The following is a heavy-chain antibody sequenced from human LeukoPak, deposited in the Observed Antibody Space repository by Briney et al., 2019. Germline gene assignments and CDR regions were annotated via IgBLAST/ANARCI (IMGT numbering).Heavy chain of an antibody. Sequence: ASVKVSCKASGYTFTGHYMHWVRQAPGQGLEWMGWINPNSGGTNYAQKFQGRVTMTRDTSISTAYMELSRLRSDDTAVYYCARSGSYPEYNWFDPWGQGTLVTVSS. J-gene: IGHJ5*02. CDR1: GYTFTGHY. D-gene: IGHD1-26*01. CDR2: INPNSGGT. V-gene: IGHV1-2*02. CDR3: ARSGSYPEYNWFDP.